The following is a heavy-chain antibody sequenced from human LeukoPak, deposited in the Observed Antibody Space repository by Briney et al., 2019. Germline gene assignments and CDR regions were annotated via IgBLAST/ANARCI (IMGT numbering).Heavy chain of an antibody. CDR1: GGSISSGDYY. CDR2: IYYSGST. J-gene: IGHJ3*02. CDR3: ARRDIVVVPAALDAFDI. V-gene: IGHV4-30-4*01. D-gene: IGHD2-2*01. Sequence: PSQTLSLTCTVSGGSISSGDYYWSWIRQPPGKGLEWIGYIYYSGSTYYNPSLKSRVTISVDTSKNQFSLKLSSVTAADTAVYCCARRDIVVVPAALDAFDIWGQGTMVTVSS.